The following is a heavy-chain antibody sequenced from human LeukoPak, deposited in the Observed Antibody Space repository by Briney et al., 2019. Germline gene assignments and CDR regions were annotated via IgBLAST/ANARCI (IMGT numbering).Heavy chain of an antibody. V-gene: IGHV3-21*01. CDR3: ARLPYDIVTGYSGYFDY. CDR2: ISSSSTYI. J-gene: IGHJ4*02. D-gene: IGHD3-9*01. Sequence: PGGSLRLSCVASGFTFSSYTMSWVRQAPGKGLEWVSSISSSSTYIYYADSVRGRFTISRDNAKNSLFLQMNSLRAEDTAVYYCARLPYDIVTGYSGYFDYWGQGTLVTVSS. CDR1: GFTFSSYT.